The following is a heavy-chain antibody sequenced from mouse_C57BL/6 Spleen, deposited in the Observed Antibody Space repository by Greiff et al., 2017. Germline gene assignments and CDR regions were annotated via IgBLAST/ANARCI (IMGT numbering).Heavy chain of an antibody. Sequence: EVNVVESGGGLVKPGGSLKLSCAASGFTFSDYGLHWVRQAPEKGLEWVAYISSGSSTIYYADTVKGRFTISRDNAKNTLFLQMTSLRSEDTAMYYCARSGSYAMDYWGQGTSDTVSS. CDR1: GFTFSDYG. V-gene: IGHV5-17*01. D-gene: IGHD1-1*01. CDR2: ISSGSSTI. CDR3: ARSGSYAMDY. J-gene: IGHJ4*01.